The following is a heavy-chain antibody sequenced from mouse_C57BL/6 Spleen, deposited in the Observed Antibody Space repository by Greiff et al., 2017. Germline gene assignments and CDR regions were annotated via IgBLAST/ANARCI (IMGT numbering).Heavy chain of an antibody. Sequence: QVQLQQSGAELAKPGASVTLSCKASGYTFTSYWMHWVKQRPGQGLEWIGYINPSSGYTTYNQKFKYKATLTADKSSSTAYMQLSSLTYEDSAVYYWANYDYPDYWGQGTTLTVSS. D-gene: IGHD2-4*01. CDR2: INPSSGYT. CDR1: GYTFTSYW. V-gene: IGHV1-7*01. CDR3: ANYDYPDY. J-gene: IGHJ2*01.